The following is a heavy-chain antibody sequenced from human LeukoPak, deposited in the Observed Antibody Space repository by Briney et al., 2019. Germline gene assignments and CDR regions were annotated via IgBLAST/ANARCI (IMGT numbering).Heavy chain of an antibody. Sequence: ASVKVSCKASGGTFTSYAVNWVRQAPGQGLEWMGGINSAFDTANYAQKFQGRVTITADESTSTAYMELSSLRSEDTAMYYCARDDGPYDTSGPFDYWGQGTLVTVSS. CDR2: INSAFDTA. CDR3: ARDDGPYDTSGPFDY. D-gene: IGHD3-22*01. J-gene: IGHJ4*02. CDR1: GGTFTSYA. V-gene: IGHV1-69*13.